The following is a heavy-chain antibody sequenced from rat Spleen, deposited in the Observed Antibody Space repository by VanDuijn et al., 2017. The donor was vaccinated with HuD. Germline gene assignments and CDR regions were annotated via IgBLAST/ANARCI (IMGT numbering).Heavy chain of an antibody. CDR3: ARLEATYWFAY. CDR1: GYSITSSYR. Sequence: EVQLQESGPGLVKPSQSLSLTCSVTGYSITSSYRWNWIRKFPGNKLEWMGYINSAGSTNYNPSLKSRISITRDTSKNQFFLQVNSVTTEDTATYYCARLEATYWFAYWGQGTLVTVSS. D-gene: IGHD1-10*01. J-gene: IGHJ3*01. V-gene: IGHV3-3*01. CDR2: INSAGST.